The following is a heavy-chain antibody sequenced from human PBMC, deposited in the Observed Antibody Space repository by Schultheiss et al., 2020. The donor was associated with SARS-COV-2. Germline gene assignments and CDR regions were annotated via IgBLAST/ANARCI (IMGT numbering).Heavy chain of an antibody. D-gene: IGHD6-13*01. Sequence: GGSLRLSCAASGFTFSSYAMNWVRQAPGKGLEWVSYISSSGSTIYYADSVKGRFTISRDNAKNSLYLQMNSLRAEDTAVYYCARSILGAAAGIPAEYFQHWGQGTLVTVSS. J-gene: IGHJ1*01. CDR2: ISSSGSTI. CDR3: ARSILGAAAGIPAEYFQH. CDR1: GFTFSSYA. V-gene: IGHV3-48*04.